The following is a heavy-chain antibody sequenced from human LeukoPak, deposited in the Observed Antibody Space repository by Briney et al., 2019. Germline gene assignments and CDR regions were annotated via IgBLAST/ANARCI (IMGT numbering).Heavy chain of an antibody. CDR1: RFTFSSYW. CDR3: ARSFDY. V-gene: IGHV3-7*01. Sequence: GGSLRLSCAASRFTFSSYWMSWVRQAPGKGLEWVANIKQDGSEKYYVDSVKGRFTISRDNAKNSLYLQMNSLRAEDTAVYYCARSFDYWGQGTLVTVSS. CDR2: IKQDGSEK. J-gene: IGHJ4*02.